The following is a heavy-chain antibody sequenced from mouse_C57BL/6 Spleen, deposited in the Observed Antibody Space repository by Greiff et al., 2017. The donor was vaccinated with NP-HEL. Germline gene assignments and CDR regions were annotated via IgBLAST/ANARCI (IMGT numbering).Heavy chain of an antibody. D-gene: IGHD1-1*01. CDR1: GISITTGNYR. J-gene: IGHJ3*01. CDR3: ARDPITTATGAY. CDR2: LYYSGTI. Sequence: EVQLQESGPGLVKPSQTVFLTCTVTGISITTGNYRWSWIRQFPGNKLEWIGYLYYSGTITYNPSLTSRTTITRDTPKNQFFLEMNSLTAEETATYYCARDPITTATGAYWGQGTLVTVSA. V-gene: IGHV3-5*01.